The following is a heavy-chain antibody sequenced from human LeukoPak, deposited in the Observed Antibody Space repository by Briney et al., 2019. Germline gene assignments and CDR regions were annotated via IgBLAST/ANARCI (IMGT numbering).Heavy chain of an antibody. D-gene: IGHD3-3*01. J-gene: IGHJ4*02. V-gene: IGHV3-23*01. CDR2: ISGSGYST. CDR3: AKGRFFTADASFFDF. Sequence: GGSLRLSCAASGFTFSSYSMNWVRQAPGKGLEWVSAISGSGYSTYYADSVKSRFTISRDNSKNTLYLQMNSLRAEDTAVYYCAKGRFFTADASFFDFWGQGTLVTVSS. CDR1: GFTFSSYS.